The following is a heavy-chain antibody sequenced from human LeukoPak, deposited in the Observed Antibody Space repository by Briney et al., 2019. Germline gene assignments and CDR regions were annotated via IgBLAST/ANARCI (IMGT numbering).Heavy chain of an antibody. D-gene: IGHD6-19*01. Sequence: GGSLRLSCAASGFTFSSYAMHWVRQAPGKGLEWVAVISYDGSNKYYADSVKGRFTISRDNSKNTLYLQMNSLRAEDTAVYYCARVPGAVAGHDAFDIWGQGTMVTVSS. J-gene: IGHJ3*02. CDR3: ARVPGAVAGHDAFDI. V-gene: IGHV3-30*04. CDR1: GFTFSSYA. CDR2: ISYDGSNK.